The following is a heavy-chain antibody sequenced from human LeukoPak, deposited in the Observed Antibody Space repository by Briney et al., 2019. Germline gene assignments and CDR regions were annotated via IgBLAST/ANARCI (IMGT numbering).Heavy chain of an antibody. J-gene: IGHJ4*02. CDR1: GFTVSSNY. CDR2: IYSGGST. Sequence: GGSLRLSCAASGFTVSSNYMSWVRQAPGKGLEWVSVIYSGGSTYYADSVKGRFTISRDNSKNTLYPQMNSLRAEDTAVYYCARGYYDSSGYLRDWGQGTLVTVSS. CDR3: ARGYYDSSGYLRD. V-gene: IGHV3-53*01. D-gene: IGHD3-22*01.